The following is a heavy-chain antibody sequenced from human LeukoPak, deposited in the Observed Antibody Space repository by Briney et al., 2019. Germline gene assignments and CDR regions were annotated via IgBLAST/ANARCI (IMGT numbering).Heavy chain of an antibody. CDR2: IYSGGST. J-gene: IGHJ6*02. Sequence: GGSLRLSCAASGFTVSSNYMSWVRQAPGKGLEWVSVIYSGGSTYYADSVKGRFTISRDNSKNTLYLQMNSLRAEDTAVYYCAGDLDYDFWSGYYYYGMDVWGQGTTVTVSS. CDR3: AGDLDYDFWSGYYYYGMDV. CDR1: GFTVSSNY. V-gene: IGHV3-66*01. D-gene: IGHD3-3*01.